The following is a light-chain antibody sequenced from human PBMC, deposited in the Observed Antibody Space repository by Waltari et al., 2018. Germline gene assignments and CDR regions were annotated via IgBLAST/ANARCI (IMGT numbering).Light chain of an antibody. Sequence: DIQMTQSPSSLSASVGDRVTITCRGSQSISSYLNWYQQRPGKAPKLLISAASSLQSGVPSRFSGSGSGTDFTLSISSLQPEDSATYYCHQSYSTPFTFGPGTRVDFK. J-gene: IGKJ3*01. CDR1: QSISSY. CDR2: AAS. V-gene: IGKV1-39*01. CDR3: HQSYSTPFT.